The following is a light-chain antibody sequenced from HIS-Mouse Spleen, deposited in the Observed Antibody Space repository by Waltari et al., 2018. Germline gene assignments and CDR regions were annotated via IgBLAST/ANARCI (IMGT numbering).Light chain of an antibody. CDR1: SSQVGCSNY. Sequence: QSALTQPRSVSGSPGQSVTISCTGTSSQVGCSNYVSWYQQHPGKAPKLMIYDVSKRPSGVPDRFSGSKSGNTASLTISGLQAEDEADYYCCSYAGSYTWVFGGGTKLTVL. V-gene: IGLV2-11*01. J-gene: IGLJ3*02. CDR3: CSYAGSYTWV. CDR2: DVS.